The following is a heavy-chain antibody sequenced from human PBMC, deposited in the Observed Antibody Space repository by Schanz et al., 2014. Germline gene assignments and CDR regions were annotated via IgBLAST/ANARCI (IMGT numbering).Heavy chain of an antibody. D-gene: IGHD3-10*01. V-gene: IGHV4-59*08. J-gene: IGHJ4*02. Sequence: QVQLQESGPGLVRPSETLSLTCTVSGVSISSFYWSWIRQSPGQGLEYFGYIYGGGSTSYNPSFKSRVTFTFDTPRNAFPLKLSSVTAADTAVYFCASFVPRGYYFDYWGQGTLVTVSS. CDR3: ASFVPRGYYFDY. CDR1: GVSISSFY. CDR2: IYGGGST.